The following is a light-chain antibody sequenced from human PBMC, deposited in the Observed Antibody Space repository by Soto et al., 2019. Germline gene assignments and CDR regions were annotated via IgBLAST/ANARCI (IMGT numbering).Light chain of an antibody. CDR3: QERSNWPRFT. J-gene: IGKJ3*01. V-gene: IGKV3D-20*02. CDR1: QSVSSSY. CDR2: GAS. Sequence: EIVLTQSPGTLSLSPGERATLSCRASQSVSSSYLAWYQQKPGQAPRLLIYGASSRATGIPDRFSGSGSGTDFALTISSLEAEDFAIYYCQERSNWPRFTFGPGTKVDIK.